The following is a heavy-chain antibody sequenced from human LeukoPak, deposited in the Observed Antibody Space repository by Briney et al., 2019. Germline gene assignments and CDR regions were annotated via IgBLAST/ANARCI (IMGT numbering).Heavy chain of an antibody. Sequence: GGSLRLSCAASGFTFSSYWMHWVRQAPGKGLVWVSRINSDGSSTSYADSVKGRFTISRDNAKNTLYLQMNSLRAEDTGVYYCARDSGRGYSYGYGSYWGQGTLVTVSS. J-gene: IGHJ4*02. CDR3: ARDSGRGYSYGYGSY. V-gene: IGHV3-74*01. CDR1: GFTFSSYW. D-gene: IGHD5-18*01. CDR2: INSDGSST.